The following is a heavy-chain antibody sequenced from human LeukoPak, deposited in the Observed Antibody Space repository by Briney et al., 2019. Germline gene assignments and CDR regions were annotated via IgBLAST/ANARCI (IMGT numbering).Heavy chain of an antibody. CDR3: ATHSTVTTPDLLYGMDV. D-gene: IGHD4-17*01. Sequence: PTASVKVSCKASGGTFSSYAISWVRQAPGQGLEWMGWISAYNGNTNYAQKLQGRVTMTTDTSTSTAYMELRSLRSDDTAVYYCATHSTVTTPDLLYGMDVWGQGTTVTVSS. V-gene: IGHV1-18*01. CDR2: ISAYNGNT. CDR1: GGTFSSYA. J-gene: IGHJ6*02.